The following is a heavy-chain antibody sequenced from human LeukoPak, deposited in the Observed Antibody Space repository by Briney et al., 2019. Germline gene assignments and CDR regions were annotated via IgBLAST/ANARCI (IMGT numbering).Heavy chain of an antibody. CDR2: IDHSGST. Sequence: SETLSLTCVVSGGSISSSNWWSWVRRPPEKGLEWIGEIDHSGSTYYTPSLKSRVTISVDKTKNQFSLKRSSVTAADTAVYYCARYDVGWYYFDYWGQGTLVTVSS. V-gene: IGHV4-4*02. J-gene: IGHJ4*02. D-gene: IGHD6-19*01. CDR3: ARYDVGWYYFDY. CDR1: GGSISSSNW.